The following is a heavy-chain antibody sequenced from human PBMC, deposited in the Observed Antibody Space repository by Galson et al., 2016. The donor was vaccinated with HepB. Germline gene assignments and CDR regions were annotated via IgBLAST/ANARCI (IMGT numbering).Heavy chain of an antibody. CDR1: GGSISRSYYY. Sequence: SETLSLTCTVSGGSISRSYYYWGWIRQPPGRGLEWIGSISYSGGTYYNPSLGSRVTISVDTSKNQFSLKLSSVTAADTAVYYCARTRYCSSTSCYMGHFDYWGQGTLVTVSS. D-gene: IGHD2-2*02. CDR3: ARTRYCSSTSCYMGHFDY. J-gene: IGHJ4*02. CDR2: ISYSGGT. V-gene: IGHV4-39*01.